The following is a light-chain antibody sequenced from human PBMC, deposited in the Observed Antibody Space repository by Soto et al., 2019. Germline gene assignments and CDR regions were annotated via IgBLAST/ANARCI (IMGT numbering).Light chain of an antibody. CDR1: QSVSNN. Sequence: IVMKQSPATLSVSPGEKATLSCRASQSVSNNLAWFQQKPGQVPRLLIYGASNRATGVPARFSGSGSGTEFTLTISSPQSEDFAVYYCQQYNNWPPTFGQGTRLEIK. V-gene: IGKV3-15*01. J-gene: IGKJ5*01. CDR3: QQYNNWPPT. CDR2: GAS.